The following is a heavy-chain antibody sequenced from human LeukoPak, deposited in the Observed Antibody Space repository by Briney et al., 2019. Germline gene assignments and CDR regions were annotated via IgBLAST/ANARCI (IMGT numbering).Heavy chain of an antibody. CDR1: GGSISSYS. V-gene: IGHV4-4*07. J-gene: IGHJ4*02. CDR2: IYSTGST. CDR3: ARGRSGYSPSGPRLDY. Sequence: PSETLSLTCTVSGGSISSYSWGWIRQPAGKGLEWIGRIYSTGSTNYNPSLKSRVTMSIDTSKNQFSLKLNSVTAADPAMYYCARGRSGYSPSGPRLDYWGQGTLVTVSS. D-gene: IGHD5-12*01.